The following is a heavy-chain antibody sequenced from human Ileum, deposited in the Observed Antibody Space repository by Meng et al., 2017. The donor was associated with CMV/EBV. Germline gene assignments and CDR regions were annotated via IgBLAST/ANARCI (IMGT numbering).Heavy chain of an antibody. D-gene: IGHD5-12*01. J-gene: IGHJ4*02. CDR3: AGPGVNIEMAH. CDR1: GYSSTSYA. V-gene: IGHV1-18*01. Sequence: ASAMVFCEVSGYSSTSYAIRWVRQAARQGLEWIGWISAYNGKTDYAQTVQGRRTITTDTSTSTVYMGLRSLSPDDTAVYYCAGPGVNIEMAHWGQGTLATVSS. CDR2: ISAYNGKT.